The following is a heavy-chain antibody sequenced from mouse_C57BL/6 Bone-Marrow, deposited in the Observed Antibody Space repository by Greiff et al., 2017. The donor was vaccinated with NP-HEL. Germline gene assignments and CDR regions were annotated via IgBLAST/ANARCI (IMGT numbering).Heavy chain of an antibody. Sequence: VQRVESGAELVRPGASVTLSCKASGYTFTDYEMHWVKQTPVHGLEWIGAIDPETGGTAYNQKFKGKAILTADKSSSTAYMELRSLTSEDSAVYYCTRSTTVVAPDYWGQGTTLTVSS. D-gene: IGHD1-1*01. CDR1: GYTFTDYE. J-gene: IGHJ2*01. CDR3: TRSTTVVAPDY. V-gene: IGHV1-15*01. CDR2: IDPETGGT.